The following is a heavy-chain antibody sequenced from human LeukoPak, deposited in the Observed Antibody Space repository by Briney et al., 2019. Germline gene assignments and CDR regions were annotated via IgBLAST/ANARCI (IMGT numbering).Heavy chain of an antibody. J-gene: IGHJ6*03. V-gene: IGHV1-18*01. D-gene: IGHD3-3*01. CDR1: GYTFTSYG. Sequence: GAPVKVSCKASGYTFTSYGISWVRQAPGQGLEWMGWISAYNGNTNYAQKLQGRVTMTTDTSTSTAYMELRSLRSDDTAVYYCASGNDFWSGSSPMDVWGKGTTVTVSS. CDR2: ISAYNGNT. CDR3: ASGNDFWSGSSPMDV.